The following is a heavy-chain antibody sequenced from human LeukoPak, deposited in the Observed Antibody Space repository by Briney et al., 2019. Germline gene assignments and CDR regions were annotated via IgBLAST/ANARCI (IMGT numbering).Heavy chain of an antibody. CDR2: INHSGST. CDR1: GGSFSGYY. Sequence: SETLSLTCAVYGGSFSGYYWSWIRQPPGKGLEWIGEINHSGSTNYNPSLKSRVTISVDTSKNQFSLKLSSVTAADTAVYYCARVRCCEGSGLLYFDPWSQGTLVTVSS. CDR3: ARVRCCEGSGLLYFDP. D-gene: IGHD6-19*01. V-gene: IGHV4-34*01. J-gene: IGHJ5*02.